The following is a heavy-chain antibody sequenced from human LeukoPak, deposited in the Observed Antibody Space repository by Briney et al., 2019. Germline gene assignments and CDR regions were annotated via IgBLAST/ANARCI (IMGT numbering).Heavy chain of an antibody. CDR2: ISYDGSNK. D-gene: IGHD3-22*01. V-gene: IGHV3-30*04. CDR1: GFTFSSYA. Sequence: PGGSLRLSCAASGFTFSSYAMHWVRQAPGKGLEWVAVISYDGSNKYYADSVKGRFTISRDNSKNTLYLQVNSLRAEDTAVYYCARERAYYYDSWGQGTLVTVSS. J-gene: IGHJ4*02. CDR3: ARERAYYYDS.